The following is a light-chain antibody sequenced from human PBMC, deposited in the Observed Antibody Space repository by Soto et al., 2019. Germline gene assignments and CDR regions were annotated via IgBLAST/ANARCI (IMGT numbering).Light chain of an antibody. V-gene: IGKV3-20*01. J-gene: IGKJ4*01. Sequence: EIVLTQSPGTLSLSPGERATLSCRASQSVSSSYLAWYQQKPGQAPRLLIHGATTRATGIPARFSGSGSGTDFTLTISRLEPEDLAVYYCQQYVSIPLTFGGGTKVDI. CDR3: QQYVSIPLT. CDR1: QSVSSSY. CDR2: GAT.